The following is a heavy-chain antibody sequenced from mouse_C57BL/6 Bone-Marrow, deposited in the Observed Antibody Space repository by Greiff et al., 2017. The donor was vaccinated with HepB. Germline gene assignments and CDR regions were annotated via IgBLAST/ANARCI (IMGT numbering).Heavy chain of an antibody. Sequence: EVKLVESGPGLVKPSQTVFLTCTVTGISITTGNYRWSWIRQFPGNKLEWIGYIYYSGTITYNPSLTSRTTITRDTPKHQFFLEMNSLTAEDTATYDCARDQGRYVYAIDYWGQGTSVTVSS. V-gene: IGHV3-5*01. CDR2: IYYSGTI. CDR1: GISITTGNYR. CDR3: ARDQGRYVYAIDY. D-gene: IGHD1-1*02. J-gene: IGHJ4*01.